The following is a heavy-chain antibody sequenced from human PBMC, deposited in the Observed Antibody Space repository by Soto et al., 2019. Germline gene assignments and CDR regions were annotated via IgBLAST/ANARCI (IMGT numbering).Heavy chain of an antibody. CDR2: IIPIFGTA. V-gene: IGHV1-69*01. CDR3: ACGGYYDSSGSFGMDV. D-gene: IGHD3-22*01. J-gene: IGHJ6*02. CDR1: GGKCSSDA. Sequence: KISDKAPGGKCSSDAISGGRQANGQGLEWMGGIIPIFGTANYAQKFQGRVTITADESTSTAYMELSSLRSEDTAVYYCACGGYYDSSGSFGMDVWGQGTTVTVSS.